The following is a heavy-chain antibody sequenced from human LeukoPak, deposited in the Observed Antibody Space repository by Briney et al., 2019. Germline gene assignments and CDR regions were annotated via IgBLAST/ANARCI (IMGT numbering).Heavy chain of an antibody. CDR2: IRSKAYGGTT. CDR1: GFTFGDYA. CDR3: TRGGFSSGWYYFDY. D-gene: IGHD6-19*01. J-gene: IGHJ4*02. V-gene: IGHV3-49*03. Sequence: GGSLRLSCTASGFTFGDYAMSWFRQAPGKGLEWAGFIRSKAYGGTTEYAASVKGRFTISRDDSKSIAYLQMNSLKTEDTAVYYCTRGGFSSGWYYFDYWGQGTLVTVSS.